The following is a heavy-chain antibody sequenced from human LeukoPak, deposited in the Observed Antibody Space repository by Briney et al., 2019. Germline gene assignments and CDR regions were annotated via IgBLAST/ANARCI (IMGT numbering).Heavy chain of an antibody. D-gene: IGHD3-22*01. CDR2: IYPGDSDT. J-gene: IGHJ5*02. V-gene: IGHV5-51*01. CDR3: ARGGQYYYDSSGSDWFDP. CDR1: GYSFTSYW. Sequence: GESLKISCKGSGYSFTSYWIGWVRQMPGKGLEWMGIIYPGDSDTRYSPSFQGQVTISADKSISTAYLQWSSLKASDTAMYYCARGGQYYYDSSGSDWFDPWGQGTLVTVSS.